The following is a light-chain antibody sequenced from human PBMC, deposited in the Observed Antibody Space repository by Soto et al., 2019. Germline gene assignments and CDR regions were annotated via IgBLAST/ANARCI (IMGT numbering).Light chain of an antibody. CDR2: YDR. CDR3: QVYDSSSDHFV. V-gene: IGLV3-21*04. J-gene: IGLJ1*01. Sequence: SYVLTQPPSVSLAPGETASIACGGDNIGRKSVHWYQQKPGQAPVVVMYYDRDRPSGIPERFSGSKSGNTATLTISWVEAGDEADYYCQVYDSSSDHFVFGTGTKLTVL. CDR1: NIGRKS.